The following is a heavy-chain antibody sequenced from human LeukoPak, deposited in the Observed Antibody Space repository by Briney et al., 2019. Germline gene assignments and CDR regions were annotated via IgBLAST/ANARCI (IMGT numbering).Heavy chain of an antibody. Sequence: GGSLRLSCAASGFTFSSYAMSWVRQAPGKGLEWVSAISGSGGSTYYADSVKGRFTISRDNSKNTPYLQMNSLRAEDTAVYYCAKVPYYDFWSGYNPFDYWGQGTLVTVSS. CDR1: GFTFSSYA. CDR2: ISGSGGST. V-gene: IGHV3-23*01. D-gene: IGHD3-3*01. CDR3: AKVPYYDFWSGYNPFDY. J-gene: IGHJ4*02.